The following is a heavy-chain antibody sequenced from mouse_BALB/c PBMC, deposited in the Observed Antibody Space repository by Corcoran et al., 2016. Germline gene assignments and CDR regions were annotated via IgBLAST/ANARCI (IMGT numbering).Heavy chain of an antibody. Sequence: QVHLQQSGAELMKPGASVNISCKATGYTFSSYWIEWVKQMPGHGLEWIGEILPGSGSTNYNEKFKGKATFTADTSSNTAYMQLSSLTSEDSAVYYCARHYYGSSLFAYWGQGTLVTVSA. CDR3: ARHYYGSSLFAY. D-gene: IGHD1-1*01. V-gene: IGHV1-9*01. CDR2: ILPGSGST. J-gene: IGHJ3*01. CDR1: GYTFSSYW.